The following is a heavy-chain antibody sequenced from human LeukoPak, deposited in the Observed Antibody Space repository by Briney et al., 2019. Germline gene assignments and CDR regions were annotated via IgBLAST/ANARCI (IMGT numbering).Heavy chain of an antibody. Sequence: PSETLSLTCTVSGGSISSGGYYWSWIRQPPGKGLEWIGYIYSSGSTNYNPSLKSRITISVDTSKNQFSLKLSSVTAADTAVYYCARFAYCGGHCWYYFDYWGQGSLVTVSP. CDR1: GGSISSGGYY. CDR2: IYSSGST. CDR3: ARFAYCGGHCWYYFDY. D-gene: IGHD2-21*02. J-gene: IGHJ4*02. V-gene: IGHV4-61*08.